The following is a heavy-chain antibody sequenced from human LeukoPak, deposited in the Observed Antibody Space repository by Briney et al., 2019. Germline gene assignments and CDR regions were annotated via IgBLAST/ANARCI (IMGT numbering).Heavy chain of an antibody. Sequence: ASVKVSCKASGYTFTSYGISWVRQAPGQGLEWMGWISAYNGNTNYGQKLQGRVTMTTDTSTSTAYMELRSLRSDDTAVYYCARDQQYDLWSGYSDYWGQGTLVTVSS. V-gene: IGHV1-18*01. CDR2: ISAYNGNT. CDR3: ARDQQYDLWSGYSDY. J-gene: IGHJ4*02. D-gene: IGHD3-3*01. CDR1: GYTFTSYG.